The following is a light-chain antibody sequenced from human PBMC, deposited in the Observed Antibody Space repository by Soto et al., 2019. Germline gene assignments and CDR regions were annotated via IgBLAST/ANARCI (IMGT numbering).Light chain of an antibody. V-gene: IGKV3-15*01. CDR3: QQYNNWPGT. J-gene: IGKJ1*01. Sequence: EIVMTQSPATLSVSAGEAATLSCRASQSVRSYLAWYQHKPGQSPRLLIYGASTRATGIPARFSGSGSGTEFSLTISSLQSEDFALYYCQQYNNWPGTFGQGTKVEI. CDR2: GAS. CDR1: QSVRSY.